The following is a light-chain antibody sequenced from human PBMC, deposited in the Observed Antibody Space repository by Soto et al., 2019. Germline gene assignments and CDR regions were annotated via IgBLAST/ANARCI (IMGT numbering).Light chain of an antibody. Sequence: EIVLTQSPGTLSPSPGERGTLSCRASQIVSKNDLAWYQQKPGQSPRILIYGASNRAPDIPDRFSGSESGTEFTLTISRVEPEDSAVYYCQQYGNSPWTFGQGTKVEIK. CDR3: QQYGNSPWT. V-gene: IGKV3-20*01. J-gene: IGKJ1*01. CDR1: QIVSKND. CDR2: GAS.